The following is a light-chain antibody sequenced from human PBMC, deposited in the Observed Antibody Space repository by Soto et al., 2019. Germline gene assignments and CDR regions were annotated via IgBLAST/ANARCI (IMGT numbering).Light chain of an antibody. CDR2: GVS. V-gene: IGKV3-20*01. CDR1: QSVDSTF. J-gene: IGKJ1*01. Sequence: EIVLTQSPVSLSLSPGERATLSCRASQSVDSTFFAWYQKKPGQAPRLLMYGVSKRATGIPDRFSGSGSGTDFTLTISRLEPEDFALYCCQPYMSSVTFGQGTRVEIK. CDR3: QPYMSSVT.